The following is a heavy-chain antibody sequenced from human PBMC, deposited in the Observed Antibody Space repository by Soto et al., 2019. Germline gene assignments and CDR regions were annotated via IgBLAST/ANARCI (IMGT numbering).Heavy chain of an antibody. J-gene: IGHJ6*02. CDR3: ARGIELWPGSPYGMDV. CDR1: GGTFSSYA. V-gene: IGHV1-69*13. Sequence: SLKVSCKPSGGTFSSYAIKWVRQAPGQGLEWMGGIIPIFGTANYAQKFQGRVTVTADESTSTAYMELSSLRSEDTAVYYCARGIELWPGSPYGMDVWVQGTTVTVSS. D-gene: IGHD5-18*01. CDR2: IIPIFGTA.